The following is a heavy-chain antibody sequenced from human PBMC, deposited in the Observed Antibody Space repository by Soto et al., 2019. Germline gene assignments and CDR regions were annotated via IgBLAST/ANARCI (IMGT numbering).Heavy chain of an antibody. CDR2: IIPIFGTA. V-gene: IGHV1-69*13. CDR3: ARESRNYYDSSGPDSEAFDI. Sequence: ASVKVSRKASGGTFSSYAISWVRQAPGQGLEWMGGIIPIFGTANYAQKFQGRVTITADESTSTAYMELSSLRSEDTAVYYCARESRNYYDSSGPDSEAFDIWGQGTMVTVSS. D-gene: IGHD3-22*01. J-gene: IGHJ3*02. CDR1: GGTFSSYA.